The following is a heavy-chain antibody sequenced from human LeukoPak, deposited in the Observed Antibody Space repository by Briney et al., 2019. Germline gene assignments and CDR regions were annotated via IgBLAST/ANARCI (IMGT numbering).Heavy chain of an antibody. J-gene: IGHJ6*04. CDR2: ISYDGSNK. D-gene: IGHD3-10*01. Sequence: LAGGSLRLSCAASGFTFSSYAMHWVRQAPGKGLEWVAVISYDGSNKYYADSVKGRFTISRDNSKNTLYLQMNSLRAEDTAVYYCARDMVRGVRASPMDVWGKGTTVTVSS. CDR1: GFTFSSYA. V-gene: IGHV3-30*04. CDR3: ARDMVRGVRASPMDV.